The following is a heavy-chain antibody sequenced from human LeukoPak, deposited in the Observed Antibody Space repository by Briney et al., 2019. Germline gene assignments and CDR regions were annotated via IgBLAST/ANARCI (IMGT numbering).Heavy chain of an antibody. CDR3: ARDRLTGRRLPDY. Sequence: ASVKVSCKTSGYTFTGYYIHWVRQAPRQVLEWMGWINPNSGGTDYAQKFQGRVTMTGDTSMSTAYMELSRLRSDDTAVYYCARDRLTGRRLPDYWGQGTLVTVSS. CDR1: GYTFTGYY. J-gene: IGHJ4*02. CDR2: INPNSGGT. V-gene: IGHV1-2*02. D-gene: IGHD4/OR15-4a*01.